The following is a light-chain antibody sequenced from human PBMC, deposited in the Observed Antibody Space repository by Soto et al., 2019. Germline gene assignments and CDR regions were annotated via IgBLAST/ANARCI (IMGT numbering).Light chain of an antibody. CDR1: QDIGTF. CDR2: AAS. CDR3: QQSYSTPQIT. Sequence: DFQMTQSPSSLSASVGDTVTITCRASQDIGTFLNWYQQKPGKAPKLLIYAASDLLSGVSSRFSGSGSGTDFTLTISSLQPEDLATYYCQQSYSTPQITFGPGTKVDMK. J-gene: IGKJ3*01. V-gene: IGKV1-39*01.